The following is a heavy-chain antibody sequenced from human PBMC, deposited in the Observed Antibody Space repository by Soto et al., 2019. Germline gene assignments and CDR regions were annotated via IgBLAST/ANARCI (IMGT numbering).Heavy chain of an antibody. Sequence: PGGSLRLSCAASGFTFSSYAMHWVRRAPGKGLEWVAVISYDGSNKYYADSVKGRFTISRDNSKNTLYLQMNSLRAEDTAVYYCAREKAMGSGWGRLTYYYYVMDVWGQGSKVTVSS. CDR3: AREKAMGSGWGRLTYYYYVMDV. CDR1: GFTFSSYA. V-gene: IGHV3-30-3*01. J-gene: IGHJ6*02. D-gene: IGHD6-19*01. CDR2: ISYDGSNK.